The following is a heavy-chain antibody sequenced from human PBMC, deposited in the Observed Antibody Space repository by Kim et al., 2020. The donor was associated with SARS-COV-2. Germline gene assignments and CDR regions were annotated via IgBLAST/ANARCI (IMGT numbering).Heavy chain of an antibody. D-gene: IGHD6-13*01. Sequence: DSVKGRFTIHRDNSKNTLYLQMSSLRAEDTAVYYCVKNLRGGSSWYYFDYWGQGTLVTVSS. V-gene: IGHV3-64D*09. J-gene: IGHJ4*02. CDR3: VKNLRGGSSWYYFDY.